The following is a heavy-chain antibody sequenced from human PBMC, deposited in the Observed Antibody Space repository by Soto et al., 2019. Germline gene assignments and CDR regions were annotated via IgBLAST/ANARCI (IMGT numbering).Heavy chain of an antibody. D-gene: IGHD3-10*01. V-gene: IGHV3-23*01. CDR1: GFTFSSYA. CDR2: ISGSGGST. J-gene: IGHJ4*02. CDR3: AKVRTTMVRVLGAFDY. Sequence: EVQLLESGGGLVQPGGSLRLSCAASGFTFSSYAMSWVRQAPGKGLEWVSAISGSGGSTYYADSVKGRFTISRDNSKNTLYLQMNSLRAEDTAVYYCAKVRTTMVRVLGAFDYWGQGTLVTVSS.